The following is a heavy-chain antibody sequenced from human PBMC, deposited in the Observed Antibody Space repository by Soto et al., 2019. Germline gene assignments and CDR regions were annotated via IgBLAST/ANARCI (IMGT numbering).Heavy chain of an antibody. V-gene: IGHV4-34*01. CDR1: GGSFSGYY. Sequence: QVQLQQWGAGLLKPSETLSLTCAVYGGSFSGYYWSWIRQPPGKGLEWIGVINHSGSTNYNPSLKSRVTISVDTSKNQFSLKLSSVTAADTAVYYCARYCSSTSCYSAHAFDIWGQGTMVTVSS. D-gene: IGHD2-2*01. CDR3: ARYCSSTSCYSAHAFDI. J-gene: IGHJ3*02. CDR2: INHSGST.